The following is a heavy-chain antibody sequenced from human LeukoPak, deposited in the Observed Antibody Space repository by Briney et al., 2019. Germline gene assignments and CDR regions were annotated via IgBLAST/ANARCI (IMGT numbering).Heavy chain of an antibody. V-gene: IGHV3-23*01. CDR3: AKPATYYDILTGYDF. CDR1: GLNFRTYA. CDR2: ISGSGNST. J-gene: IGHJ4*02. D-gene: IGHD3-9*01. Sequence: GGSLRLSCAASGLNFRTYAMSWVRRAPGKGLEWVSAISGSGNSTYYADSVKGRVTISRDNSKNTLYLQMISLRAEDTAVYYCAKPATYYDILTGYDFWGQGILVTVSS.